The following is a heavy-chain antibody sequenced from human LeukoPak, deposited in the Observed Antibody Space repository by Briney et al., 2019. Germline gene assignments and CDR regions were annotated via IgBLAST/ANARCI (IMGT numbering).Heavy chain of an antibody. J-gene: IGHJ5*02. CDR1: GFTFSNYS. CDR3: AKVAVVVAATIWFDP. V-gene: IGHV3-21*04. CDR2: ISSSSSYI. Sequence: GGSLRLSCAASGFTFSNYSMNWVRKAPGKGLEWVSSISSSSSYIYYADSVKGRFTISRDNAKNSLYLQMNSLRAEDTAVYYCAKVAVVVAATIWFDPWGQGTLVTVSS. D-gene: IGHD2-15*01.